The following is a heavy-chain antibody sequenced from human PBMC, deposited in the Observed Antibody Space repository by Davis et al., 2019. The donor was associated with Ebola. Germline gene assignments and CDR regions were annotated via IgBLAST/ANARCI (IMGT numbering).Heavy chain of an antibody. Sequence: SVNVSCKASGYTFTSYYMHWVRQAPEQGLEWMGIINPSGGSTRYAQKFQGRVTMTRDTSISTAYMELSSLRSDDTALYYCASNFDIWGQGTMVTVSS. V-gene: IGHV1-46*01. CDR1: GYTFTSYY. J-gene: IGHJ3*02. CDR3: ASNFDI. CDR2: INPSGGST.